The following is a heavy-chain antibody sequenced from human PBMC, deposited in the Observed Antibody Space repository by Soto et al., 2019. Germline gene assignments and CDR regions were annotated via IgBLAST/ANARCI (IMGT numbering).Heavy chain of an antibody. Sequence: GGSLRLSCAASGFTFSSYWMSWVRQAPGKGLEWVANIKQDGSEKYYVDSVKGRFTISRDNAKNSLYLQMNSLRAEDTAVYYCARSGVGYCSSTSCQNDAFDIWGQGTMVTVSS. CDR3: ARSGVGYCSSTSCQNDAFDI. D-gene: IGHD2-2*01. V-gene: IGHV3-7*03. CDR1: GFTFSSYW. J-gene: IGHJ3*02. CDR2: IKQDGSEK.